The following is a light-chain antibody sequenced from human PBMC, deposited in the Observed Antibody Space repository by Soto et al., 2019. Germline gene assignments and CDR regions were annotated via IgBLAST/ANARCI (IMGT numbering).Light chain of an antibody. J-gene: IGKJ3*01. CDR1: QTVNSN. CDR3: QYYNMWTGT. CDR2: DAS. Sequence: EIVMTQSPATLSVSPGERATLSCRASQTVNSNLAWFQQKPGRAPRLLIFDASTRATGIPARFSGSGSGTEFTLTISSLQSEDVAVYYCQYYNMWTGTFGPGTKVDIK. V-gene: IGKV3-15*01.